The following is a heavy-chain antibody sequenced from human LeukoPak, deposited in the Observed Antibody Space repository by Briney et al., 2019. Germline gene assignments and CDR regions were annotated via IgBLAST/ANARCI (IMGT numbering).Heavy chain of an antibody. D-gene: IGHD3-3*01. CDR2: IYYRGST. CDR3: ARVQSWGYDFWSGSPDY. J-gene: IGHJ4*02. CDR1: GFTFSSYT. V-gene: IGHV4-59*08. Sequence: GSLRLSCAASGFTFSSYTMSWVRQAPGKGLEWIGSIYYRGSTNYNPSLKSRVTISVDTSKNQFSLKLSSVTAADTAVYYCARVQSWGYDFWSGSPDYWGQGTLVTVSS.